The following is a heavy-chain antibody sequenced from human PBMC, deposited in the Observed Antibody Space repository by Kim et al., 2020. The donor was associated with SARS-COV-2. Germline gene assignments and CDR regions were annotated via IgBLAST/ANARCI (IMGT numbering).Heavy chain of an antibody. V-gene: IGHV4-31*03. CDR3: AGLYDYANNRFEH. J-gene: IGHJ4*02. CDR2: IFFTGST. Sequence: SETLSLTCNVSGVSIDRGGYFWTWVRQPPGQALEWLGYIFFTGSTSYNPSLKSRVAMSADPSKSQFSLKLTPVTAADTALYFCAGLYDYANNRFEHWGQG. D-gene: IGHD3-16*01. CDR1: GVSIDRGGYF.